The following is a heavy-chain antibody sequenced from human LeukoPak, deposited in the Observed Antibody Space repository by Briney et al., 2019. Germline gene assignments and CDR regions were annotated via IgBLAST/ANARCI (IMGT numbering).Heavy chain of an antibody. D-gene: IGHD3-10*01. CDR1: GGSISSGGYY. CDR3: ARAPYYYGSGSPLVY. V-gene: IGHV4-39*07. J-gene: IGHJ4*02. CDR2: INHSGST. Sequence: SETLSLTCTVSGGSISSGGYYWSWIRQPPGKGLEWIGEINHSGSTNYNPSLKSRVTISVDTSKNQFSLKLSSVTAADTALYYCARAPYYYGSGSPLVYWGQGTLVTVSS.